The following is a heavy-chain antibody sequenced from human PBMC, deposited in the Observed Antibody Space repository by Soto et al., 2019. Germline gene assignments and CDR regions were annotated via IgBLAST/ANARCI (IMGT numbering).Heavy chain of an antibody. CDR2: INPNSGGT. CDR3: ARDIGSSSGYYYFYGMDV. CDR1: GGTFTGYY. Sequence: SRKISCDASGGTFTGYYMHWVRQAPGQGLEWMGWINPNSGGTNYAQKFQGWVTMTRDTSISTAYMELSRLRSDDTAVYYCARDIGSSSGYYYFYGMDVWGEGPTFTVPS. V-gene: IGHV1-2*04. D-gene: IGHD6-6*01. J-gene: IGHJ6*02.